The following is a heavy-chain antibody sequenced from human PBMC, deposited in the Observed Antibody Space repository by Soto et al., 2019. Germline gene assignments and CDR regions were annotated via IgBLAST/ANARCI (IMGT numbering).Heavy chain of an antibody. Sequence: ASVKVSCKASGYTFTSYDINWVRQATGQGLEWMGWMNPNSGNTGYAQKFQGRVTMTRNTSISTAYMELSSLRSEDTAVYYCARRSGCSSTSCYERYYYYYYMDVWGKGTTVTVSS. J-gene: IGHJ6*03. CDR3: ARRSGCSSTSCYERYYYYYYMDV. CDR2: MNPNSGNT. V-gene: IGHV1-8*01. D-gene: IGHD2-2*01. CDR1: GYTFTSYD.